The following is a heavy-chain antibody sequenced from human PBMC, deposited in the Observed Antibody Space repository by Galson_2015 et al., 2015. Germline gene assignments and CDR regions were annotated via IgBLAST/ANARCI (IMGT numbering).Heavy chain of an antibody. Sequence: QSGAEVKKPGESLTISCTGSGYSFTRNWIGWVRQMPGKGLEWMGIIYPGDSDTRYSPSFQGQVSISADKSISTAYLQWSSLKASDTAMYYCAKSREGYCSGGSCDMGAFDVWGHGTMVTVSS. CDR3: AKSREGYCSGGSCDMGAFDV. D-gene: IGHD2-15*01. J-gene: IGHJ3*01. CDR1: GYSFTRNW. CDR2: IYPGDSDT. V-gene: IGHV5-51*01.